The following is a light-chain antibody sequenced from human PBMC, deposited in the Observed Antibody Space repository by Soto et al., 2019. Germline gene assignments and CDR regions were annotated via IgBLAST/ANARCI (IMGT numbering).Light chain of an antibody. Sequence: QAVVTQPPSASGTPGQRVTISCSGSSSNIGSNTVNWYQQLPGTAPKLLIYSNNQRPSGVPDRFSGSKSGTSASLAISGLQSEDEADYYCAAWDDSFYVVFGGGTQLTVL. J-gene: IGLJ2*01. CDR2: SNN. V-gene: IGLV1-44*01. CDR3: AAWDDSFYVV. CDR1: SSNIGSNT.